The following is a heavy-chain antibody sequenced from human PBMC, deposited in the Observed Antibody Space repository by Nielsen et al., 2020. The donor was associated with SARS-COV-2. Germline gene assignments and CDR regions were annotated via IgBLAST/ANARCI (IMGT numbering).Heavy chain of an antibody. CDR3: ARGAMEGEWLFGAGYYYYGMDV. V-gene: IGHV4-39*01. J-gene: IGHJ6*02. D-gene: IGHD3-3*01. Sequence: SETLSLTCTVSNGSISNRDYYWGWIRQPPGKGLEWIGSFYYSGSTYYSPFLQGRVTISVDTSRNQFSLKLSSVTAADTAVYYCARGAMEGEWLFGAGYYYYGMDVWGQGTTVTVSS. CDR1: NGSISNRDYY. CDR2: FYYSGST.